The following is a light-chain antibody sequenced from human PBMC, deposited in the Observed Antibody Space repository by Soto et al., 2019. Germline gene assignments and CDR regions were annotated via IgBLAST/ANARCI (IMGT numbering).Light chain of an antibody. CDR3: QQYGSSQIT. CDR2: DEY. V-gene: IGKV3-11*01. CDR1: QSVSSY. J-gene: IGKJ5*01. Sequence: EIVLTQSPATLSLSPGERATLSCRASQSVSSYLAWYQQKHGQGTRILIYDEYNRATGVSARFSGSGSGTDFTLTIRSIEPEDFAVYYCQQYGSSQITFGQGTRLEI.